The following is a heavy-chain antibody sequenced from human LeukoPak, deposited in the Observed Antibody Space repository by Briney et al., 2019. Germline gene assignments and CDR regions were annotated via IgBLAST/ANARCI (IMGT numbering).Heavy chain of an antibody. J-gene: IGHJ5*02. CDR2: IYYSGST. CDR1: GASISPYY. Sequence: SETLSLTCTVSGASISPYYWSWLRQSPGSGLEWIGYIYYSGSTNYNPSLKSRVTISADTSKNQFSLKLNSVTAADTAVYYCARYLEGWFDPWGQGTLVTVSS. CDR3: ARYLEGWFDP. D-gene: IGHD2/OR15-2a*01. V-gene: IGHV4-59*01.